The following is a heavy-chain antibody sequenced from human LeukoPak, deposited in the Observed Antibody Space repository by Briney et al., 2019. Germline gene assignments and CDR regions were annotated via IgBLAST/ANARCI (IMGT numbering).Heavy chain of an antibody. Sequence: SETLSLTCTVSGGSISSTTYYWGWIRQPPGKGLEWIGSFLYSGSTYYNSSLKSRVTISVDTSKNQFSLKLSSVTAADTAVYYCAGGSSSWGQGTLVTVSS. CDR2: FLYSGST. CDR1: GGSISSTTYY. CDR3: AGGSSS. V-gene: IGHV4-39*07. J-gene: IGHJ4*02. D-gene: IGHD6-13*01.